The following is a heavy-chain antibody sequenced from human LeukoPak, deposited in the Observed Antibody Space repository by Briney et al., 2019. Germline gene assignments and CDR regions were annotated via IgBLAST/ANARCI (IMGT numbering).Heavy chain of an antibody. D-gene: IGHD3-16*02. CDR2: ISGSGGST. V-gene: IGHV3-23*01. J-gene: IGHJ4*02. Sequence: PLGSLRLSCAASGFTFSSYGMSWVRQAPGKGLEWVSAISGSGGSTYYADSVKGRFTISRDNSKNTLYLQMNSLRAEDTAVYYCANSPDEDETFGGVIVMPIDYWGQGTLVTVSS. CDR3: ANSPDEDETFGGVIVMPIDY. CDR1: GFTFSSYG.